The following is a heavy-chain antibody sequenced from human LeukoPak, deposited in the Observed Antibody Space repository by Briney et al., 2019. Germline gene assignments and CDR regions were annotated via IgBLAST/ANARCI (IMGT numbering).Heavy chain of an antibody. CDR3: ARGGNYPFDY. Sequence: GGSLRLSCAVSGFTVSSKYMSWVRQAPGKGLEWVSVIFSGDKTYYADSVKGRFAISRDNAKNTLYLQMNSLRAEDTAVYYCARGGNYPFDYWGQGTLVTVSS. V-gene: IGHV3-53*01. D-gene: IGHD1-7*01. CDR2: IFSGDKT. J-gene: IGHJ4*02. CDR1: GFTVSSKY.